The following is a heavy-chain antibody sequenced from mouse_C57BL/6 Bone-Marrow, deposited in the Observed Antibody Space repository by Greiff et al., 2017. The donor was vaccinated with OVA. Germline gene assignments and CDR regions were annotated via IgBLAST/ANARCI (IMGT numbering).Heavy chain of an antibody. D-gene: IGHD3-2*02. CDR2: INSDGGST. CDR3: ARHEKIRRDSSGYWFAY. J-gene: IGHJ3*01. CDR1: EYEFPSHD. Sequence: EVKLVESGGGLVQPGESLKLSCESNEYEFPSHDMSWVRKTPEKRLELVAAINSDGGSTYYPDTMERRFIISRDNTKKTLYLQMSSLRSEDTALYYCARHEKIRRDSSGYWFAYWGQGTLVTVSA. V-gene: IGHV5-2*01.